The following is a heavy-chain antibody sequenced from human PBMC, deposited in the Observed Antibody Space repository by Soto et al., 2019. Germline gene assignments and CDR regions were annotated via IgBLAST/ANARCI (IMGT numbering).Heavy chain of an antibody. CDR3: ARGHLGITTTGTWYDFDY. CDR1: GDSISSYY. Sequence: QVQLQEWGPRLVKPSETLSLTCTVSGDSISSYYWTWLRQPPGKGLEYIGYIYYSGRTYYNPSLKSRVTISVDTSKNQCSLKLSSVTAADTAVYYCARGHLGITTTGTWYDFDYWGQGTLVTVSS. J-gene: IGHJ4*02. V-gene: IGHV4-59*01. D-gene: IGHD2-15*01. CDR2: IYYSGRT.